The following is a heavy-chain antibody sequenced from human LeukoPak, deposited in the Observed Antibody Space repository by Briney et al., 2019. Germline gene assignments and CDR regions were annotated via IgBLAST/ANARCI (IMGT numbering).Heavy chain of an antibody. V-gene: IGHV3-30*04. CDR2: TSHDGSNT. CDR3: AKDGPTYWYFDV. CDR1: GFTLSDYF. Sequence: GGSLRLSCAASGFTLSDYFMHWVRQAPGKGLEWVAFTSHDGSNTGIADSVRGRFTVSRDNSKNTLYLQMDSLTPEDTAIYYCAKDGPTYWYFDVWGRGTLVSVSS. J-gene: IGHJ2*01.